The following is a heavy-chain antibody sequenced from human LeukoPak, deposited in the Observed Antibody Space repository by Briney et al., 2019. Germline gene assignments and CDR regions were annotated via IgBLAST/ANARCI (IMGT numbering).Heavy chain of an antibody. Sequence: SETLSLTCAIYGGSFSSYYWSWIRQPPGKGLEWIGAINHSGSTNYNPSFKSRVTISVDPSKNQFSLKLSSVTAADTAVYYCARECRIQLWNYLDYWGQGTLVTVSS. D-gene: IGHD5-18*01. J-gene: IGHJ4*02. V-gene: IGHV4-34*01. CDR3: ARECRIQLWNYLDY. CDR1: GGSFSSYY. CDR2: INHSGST.